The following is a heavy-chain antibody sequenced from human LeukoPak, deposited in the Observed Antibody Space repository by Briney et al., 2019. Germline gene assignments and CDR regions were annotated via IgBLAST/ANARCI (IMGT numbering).Heavy chain of an antibody. J-gene: IGHJ4*02. CDR1: GYTFTNYY. D-gene: IGHD2-15*01. V-gene: IGHV1-2*02. CDR3: ARVLNGGCGGGCYYSDYFDY. CDR2: INPISGGT. Sequence: ASVKVSCKASGYTFTNYYMHWVRQAPGQGLEWMGWINPISGGTNYAQKFQGRVTMTRDTSISTAYMELSRLRSDDTAVYYCARVLNGGCGGGCYYSDYFDYWGQGTLVTVSS.